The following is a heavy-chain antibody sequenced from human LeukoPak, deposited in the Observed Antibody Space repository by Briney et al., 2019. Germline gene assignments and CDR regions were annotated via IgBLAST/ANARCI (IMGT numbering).Heavy chain of an antibody. CDR2: ITGSGDYT. V-gene: IGHV3-23*01. J-gene: IGHJ4*02. CDR1: GFSFSSHP. Sequence: GGSLRLSCAASGFSFSSHPMNWARQAPGKGLEWVSGITGSGDYTYYIDSVQGRFTISRDNSKNMLFLQMNSLRAEDTAVYYCARGVMAARLYYFDYWGRGILVTVSS. D-gene: IGHD2-21*01. CDR3: ARGVMAARLYYFDY.